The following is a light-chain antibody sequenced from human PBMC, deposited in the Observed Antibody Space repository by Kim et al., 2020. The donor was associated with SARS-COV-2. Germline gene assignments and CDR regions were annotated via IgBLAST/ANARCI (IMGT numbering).Light chain of an antibody. Sequence: PASSGCGASQSLLPTNGYNYVDWYLKKPGQSPQLLVYWGFNRASGVPDRFSGSGSGTAFTLKISGVEAEDVRIYYCMQALQTPPYTFGQGTKLGI. V-gene: IGKV2-28*01. J-gene: IGKJ2*01. CDR2: WGF. CDR3: MQALQTPPYT. CDR1: QSLLPTNGYNY.